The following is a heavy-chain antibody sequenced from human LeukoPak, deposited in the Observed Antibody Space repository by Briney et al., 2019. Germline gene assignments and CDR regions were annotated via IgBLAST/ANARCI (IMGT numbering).Heavy chain of an antibody. Sequence: SETLSLTCTVSGGSISSSNYYWGWIRQPPGKGLEGIGSIYYSGSTSYNPSLKRRVTISVDTSKNQFSLKLSSVTAADTAVYYCARNFSSGWFDYWGQGILVTVSS. CDR2: IYYSGST. J-gene: IGHJ4*02. V-gene: IGHV4-39*07. CDR3: ARNFSSGWFDY. CDR1: GGSISSSNYY. D-gene: IGHD6-19*01.